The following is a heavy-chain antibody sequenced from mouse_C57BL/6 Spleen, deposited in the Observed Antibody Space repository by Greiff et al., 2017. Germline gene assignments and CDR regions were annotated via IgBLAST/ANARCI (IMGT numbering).Heavy chain of an antibody. D-gene: IGHD2-2*01. V-gene: IGHV5-4*01. J-gene: IGHJ2*01. CDR2: ISDGGSYT. Sequence: VPLVESGGGLVKPGGSLKLSCAASGFTFSSYAMSWVRQTPEQRLEWVATISDGGSYTYSPDNVKGRFTISRDNAKNNLYLQMGHLKSEDTAMYYCARDWLPHYIDYWGQGTTLTVSS. CDR1: GFTFSSYA. CDR3: ARDWLPHYIDY.